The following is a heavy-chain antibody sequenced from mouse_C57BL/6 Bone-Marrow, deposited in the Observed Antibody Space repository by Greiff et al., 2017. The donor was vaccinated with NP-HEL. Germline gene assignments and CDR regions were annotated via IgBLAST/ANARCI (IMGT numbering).Heavy chain of an antibody. V-gene: IGHV1-18*01. Sequence: VQLQQSGPELVKPGASVKIPCKASGYTFTDYNMDWVKQSHGKSLEWIGDINPNNGGTIYNQKFKGKATLTVDKSSSTAYMELRSLTSEDTAVYYCARCPSPLKNYYAMDYWGQGTSVTVAS. CDR3: ARCPSPLKNYYAMDY. D-gene: IGHD1-3*01. CDR1: GYTFTDYN. CDR2: INPNNGGT. J-gene: IGHJ4*01.